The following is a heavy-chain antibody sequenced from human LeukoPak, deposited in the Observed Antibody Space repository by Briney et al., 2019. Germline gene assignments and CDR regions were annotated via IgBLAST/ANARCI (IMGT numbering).Heavy chain of an antibody. Sequence: SETLSLTCTVSGGSINSGDHYWSWIRQPPGKGLEWIGRIYTSGSTNYNPSLKSRVTISVDTSKNQFSLKLSSVTAADTAVYYCAREGYGDLYYWGQGTLVTVSS. J-gene: IGHJ4*02. CDR1: GGSINSGDHY. CDR3: AREGYGDLYY. V-gene: IGHV4-61*02. CDR2: IYTSGST. D-gene: IGHD4-17*01.